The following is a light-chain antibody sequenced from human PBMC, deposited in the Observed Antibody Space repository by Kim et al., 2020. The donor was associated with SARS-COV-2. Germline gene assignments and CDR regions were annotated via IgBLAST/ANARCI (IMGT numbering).Light chain of an antibody. Sequence: ASVGDRVTNTCRASQTMSTWLAWYQQKPGKAPKLLIYDASIVESGVPSRFSGSGSGTEFTLTISSLQPDDFATYYCQQYNGYLLTFGGGTKVDIK. CDR1: QTMSTW. CDR3: QQYNGYLLT. J-gene: IGKJ4*01. CDR2: DAS. V-gene: IGKV1-5*01.